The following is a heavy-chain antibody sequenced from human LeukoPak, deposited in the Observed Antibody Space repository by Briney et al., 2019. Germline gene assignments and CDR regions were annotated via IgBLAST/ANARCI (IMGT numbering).Heavy chain of an antibody. Sequence: PSETLSLTCAVSGGSISSNSYYWGWIRQPPGKGLEWIGSIYYSGSTYYNPSLKSRVTISVDTSKNQFSLKLSSVTAADTAVYYCVRSDDFWSGYYGYWGQGTLVTVSS. CDR1: GGSISSNSYY. V-gene: IGHV4-39*07. CDR3: VRSDDFWSGYYGY. CDR2: IYYSGST. J-gene: IGHJ4*02. D-gene: IGHD3-3*01.